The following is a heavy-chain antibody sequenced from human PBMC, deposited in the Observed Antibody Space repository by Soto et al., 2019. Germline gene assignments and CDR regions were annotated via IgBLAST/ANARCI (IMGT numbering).Heavy chain of an antibody. CDR1: GGSFSGQA. D-gene: IGHD4-4*01. J-gene: IGHJ4*02. CDR2: IIPIFRTT. CDR3: ARETYRGFYFDY. V-gene: IGHV1-69*13. Sequence: SVKVSCKASGGSFSGQAVSWVRQAPGQRLEWMGGIIPIFRTTNYARKFQGRLTITADESTSTASMELTSLTSEDTALYYCARETYRGFYFDYWGQGTLVTVSS.